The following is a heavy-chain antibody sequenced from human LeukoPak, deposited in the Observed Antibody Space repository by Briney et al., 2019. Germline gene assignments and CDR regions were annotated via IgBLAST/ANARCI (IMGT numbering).Heavy chain of an antibody. CDR3: TRVGSSGSVDY. CDR1: GFTFSDYY. J-gene: IGHJ4*02. CDR2: ISSRTSDT. V-gene: IGHV3-11*06. Sequence: PGGSLRLSCAASGFTFSDYYMSWIRQAPGKGLEWVSYISSRTSDTNYVGSVKGRFTISRDNAKNSLYLQMNSLRAEDTAVYYCTRVGSSGSVDYWGQGTLVTVSS. D-gene: IGHD1-1*01.